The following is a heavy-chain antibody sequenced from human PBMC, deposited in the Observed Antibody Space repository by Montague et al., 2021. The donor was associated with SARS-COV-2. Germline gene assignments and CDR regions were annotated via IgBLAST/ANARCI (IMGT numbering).Heavy chain of an antibody. D-gene: IGHD3-9*01. CDR3: ARTGLGAYDILTGYTVNAFDM. CDR2: IYYSGST. CDR1: GGSITSYC. Sequence: SETLSLTCTVSGGSITSYCWTWIRQPPGKGLEWVGRIYYSGSTNYNPSLKSRVTISVDTSKNQFSLKLSSVTAADTAVYYCARTGLGAYDILTGYTVNAFDMWGQGTMVTVSS. V-gene: IGHV4-59*01. J-gene: IGHJ3*02.